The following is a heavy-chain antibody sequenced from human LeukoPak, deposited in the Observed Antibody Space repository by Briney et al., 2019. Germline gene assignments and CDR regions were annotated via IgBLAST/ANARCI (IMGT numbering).Heavy chain of an antibody. CDR3: ASWDSSGYYFRY. V-gene: IGHV1-69*05. J-gene: IGHJ4*02. CDR1: GGTFSSYA. Sequence: SVKVSCKASGGTFSSYAISWVRQAPGQGLEWMGRIIPIFGTANFAQKFQGRVTITTDESTSTAYMELSSLRSEDTAVYYCASWDSSGYYFRYWGQGTLVTVSS. CDR2: IIPIFGTA. D-gene: IGHD3-22*01.